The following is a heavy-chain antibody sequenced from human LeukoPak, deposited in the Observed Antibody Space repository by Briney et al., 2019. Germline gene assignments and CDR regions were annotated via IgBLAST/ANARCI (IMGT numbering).Heavy chain of an antibody. J-gene: IGHJ6*02. D-gene: IGHD2-21*01. CDR2: ISVYNGNT. Sequence: ASVKVSCKASGYTFTNYGIGWVRQAPGQGLEWMGWISVYNGNTNYAQKLQGRVTMTTDTSTSTAYMELRSLRSDDTAVYYCARFVVGLYYGMDVWGQGTTVTVSS. V-gene: IGHV1-18*01. CDR3: ARFVVGLYYGMDV. CDR1: GYTFTNYG.